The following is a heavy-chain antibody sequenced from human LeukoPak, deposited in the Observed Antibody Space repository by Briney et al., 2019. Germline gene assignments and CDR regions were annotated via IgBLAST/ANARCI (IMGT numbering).Heavy chain of an antibody. CDR1: GGSISSSSYY. J-gene: IGHJ4*02. D-gene: IGHD2-21*01. CDR2: IYYSGST. V-gene: IGHV4-39*07. CDR3: ARAPHSPTSYYFDY. Sequence: SEILSLTCTVSGGSISSSSYYWGWIRQPPGKGLEWIGSIYYSGSTYYNPSLKSRVTISVDTSKNQFSLKLSSVTAADTAVYYCARAPHSPTSYYFDYWGQGTLVTVSS.